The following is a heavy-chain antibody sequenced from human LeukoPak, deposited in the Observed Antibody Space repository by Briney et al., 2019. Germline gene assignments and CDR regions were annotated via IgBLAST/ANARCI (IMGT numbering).Heavy chain of an antibody. D-gene: IGHD3-22*01. CDR2: IIPILGIA. Sequence: SVKVSCKASGYTFTGYYMHWVRQAPGQGLEWMGRIIPILGIANYAQKFQGRVTITADKSTSTAYMELSSLRSEDTAVYYCARDRTKDSSGYYYVDWGQGTLVTVSS. CDR1: GYTFTGYY. CDR3: ARDRTKDSSGYYYVD. J-gene: IGHJ4*02. V-gene: IGHV1-69*04.